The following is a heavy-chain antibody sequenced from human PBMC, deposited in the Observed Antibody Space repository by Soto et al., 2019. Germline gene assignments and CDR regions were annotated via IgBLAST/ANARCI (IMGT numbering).Heavy chain of an antibody. J-gene: IGHJ3*02. V-gene: IGHV3-23*01. D-gene: IGHD6-19*01. CDR2: ISGRCGST. Sequence: SCAASGFTFSSYAMSWARRAPGKGLEWVSVISGRCGSTYYADSVKGRFTISRDNSKNTLYVQMNGLRAEDTAVYYCAKDGGSSGWLAGAFDMWGQGTMVTVSS. CDR3: AKDGGSSGWLAGAFDM. CDR1: GFTFSSYA.